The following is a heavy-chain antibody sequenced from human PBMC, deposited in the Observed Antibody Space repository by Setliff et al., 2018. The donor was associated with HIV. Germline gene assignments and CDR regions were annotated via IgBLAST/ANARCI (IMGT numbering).Heavy chain of an antibody. CDR1: GGSISSGYYY. D-gene: IGHD2-2*01. J-gene: IGHJ4*02. V-gene: IGHV4-31*03. Sequence: PSETLSLTCTVSGGSISSGYYYWSWIRQHPGKGLEWIGYIYYSGNPFYNPSLRSRVTISLDTSKNQFSLKLSSVTAADTAMYYCARGFDYAQRPPLYYFDYWGQGTLVTVSS. CDR3: ARGFDYAQRPPLYYFDY. CDR2: IYYSGNP.